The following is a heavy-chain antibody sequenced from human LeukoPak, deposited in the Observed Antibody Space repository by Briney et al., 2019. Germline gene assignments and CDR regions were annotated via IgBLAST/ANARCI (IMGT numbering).Heavy chain of an antibody. CDR1: GFTLNSYA. CDR2: IRYDGTTK. Sequence: PGGSLRLSCAASGFTLNSYAMHWVRQAPGRGLQWVSFIRYDGTTKYYADSVKGRFTISRDNSKNTLYLQVNSLRVDDTAVYYCAKDGGYGGSLFDSWGQGTLVTVSS. J-gene: IGHJ4*02. V-gene: IGHV3-30*02. CDR3: AKDGGYGGSLFDS. D-gene: IGHD4-23*01.